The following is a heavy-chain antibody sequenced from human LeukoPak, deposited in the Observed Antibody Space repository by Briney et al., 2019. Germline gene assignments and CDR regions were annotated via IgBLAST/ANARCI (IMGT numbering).Heavy chain of an antibody. CDR3: YTSITDY. D-gene: IGHD2-21*01. J-gene: IGHJ4*02. CDR2: IRSEIDGGAT. CDR1: GFNVNNAW. V-gene: IGHV3-15*07. Sequence: GGSLRLSCAASGFNVNNAWMSWVRQAPGKGLEWVGRIRSEIDGGATDYAAPVKGRFTISRDDSKNTLYLQINSLKIEDTAVYYCYTSITDYWGQGTLVTVSS.